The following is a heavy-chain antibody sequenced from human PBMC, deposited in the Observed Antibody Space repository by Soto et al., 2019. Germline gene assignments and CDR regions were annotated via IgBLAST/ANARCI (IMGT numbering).Heavy chain of an antibody. CDR2: ISYDGSNK. CDR1: GFTFSSYA. V-gene: IGHV3-30-3*01. Sequence: GGSLRLSCAASGFTFSSYAMHWVRQAPGKGLEWVAVISYDGSNKYYADSVKGRFTISRDNSKNTLYLQMNSLRAEDTAVYYCAREVTEAYGDYPDYFDYWGQGTLVIVSS. D-gene: IGHD4-17*01. J-gene: IGHJ4*02. CDR3: AREVTEAYGDYPDYFDY.